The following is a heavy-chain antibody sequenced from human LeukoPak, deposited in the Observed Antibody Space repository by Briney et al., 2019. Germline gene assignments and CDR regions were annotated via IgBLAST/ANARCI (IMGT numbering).Heavy chain of an antibody. CDR2: IKSKTDGGTT. Sequence: PGGSLRLSCAASGFTLSNAWMSCVRHAPGKGLEWVGRIKSKTDGGTTDYAAPVKGRFTISRDDSKNTLYLQMNSLKTEDTAVYYCTTGITMVRGVIHLIDYWGQGTLVTVSS. CDR3: TTGITMVRGVIHLIDY. D-gene: IGHD3-10*01. V-gene: IGHV3-15*01. CDR1: GFTLSNAW. J-gene: IGHJ4*02.